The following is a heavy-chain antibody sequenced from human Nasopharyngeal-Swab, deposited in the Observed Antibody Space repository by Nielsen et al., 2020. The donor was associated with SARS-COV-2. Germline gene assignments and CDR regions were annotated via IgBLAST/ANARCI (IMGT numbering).Heavy chain of an antibody. D-gene: IGHD1-1*01. CDR3: GRGNWNDVGVY. V-gene: IGHV4-31*02. Sequence: SQTLSLTCAVYGGSFSGYYWSWIRQHPGKGLEWIGYIYYSGSTYYNPSLKSRVTISVDTSKNQFSLKLSSVTAADTAVYYCGRGNWNDVGVYWGQGTLVTVSS. J-gene: IGHJ4*02. CDR2: IYYSGST. CDR1: GGSFSGYY.